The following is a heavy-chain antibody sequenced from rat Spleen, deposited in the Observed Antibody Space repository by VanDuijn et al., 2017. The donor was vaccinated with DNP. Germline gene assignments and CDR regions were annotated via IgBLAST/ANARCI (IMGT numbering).Heavy chain of an antibody. CDR3: ARWEGINAY. D-gene: IGHD1-11*01. CDR2: ISNSGIT. Sequence: QVQLRESGPGLVQPSQTLSLACTVSGFSLTNHHVHWVRQPPGKGLEWIAAISNSGITYYNSALKSRLSISRDTSKSQVFLKMDSLQTEDTAMYFCARWEGINAYWGQGTLVTVSS. J-gene: IGHJ3*01. CDR1: GFSLTNHH. V-gene: IGHV2-6*01.